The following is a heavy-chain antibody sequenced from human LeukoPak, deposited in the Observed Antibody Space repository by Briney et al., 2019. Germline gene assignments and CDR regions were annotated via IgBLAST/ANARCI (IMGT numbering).Heavy chain of an antibody. CDR1: GGTLSSYA. V-gene: IGHV1-69*01. Sequence: SVKVSCKASGGTLSSYAISWVRQAPGQGLEWMGGMIPIFGTANYAQKFQGRVTITADESTSTAYMELSSLRSEDTAVYYCARRGRAAAVLGYYYGMDAWGKGTTVTVSS. D-gene: IGHD6-13*01. J-gene: IGHJ6*04. CDR3: ARRGRAAAVLGYYYGMDA. CDR2: MIPIFGTA.